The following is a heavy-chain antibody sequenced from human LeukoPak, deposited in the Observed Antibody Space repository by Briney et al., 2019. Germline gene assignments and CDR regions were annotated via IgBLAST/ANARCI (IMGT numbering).Heavy chain of an antibody. Sequence: PGGSLRLSCAASGFTFSSYAMSWVRQAPRKGLEWVSSISGSGGSTHYADSVKGRFTISRDNSKNTLYLQMNSLRAEDTAVYYCARGRSGAFDIWGQGTVVTVSS. CDR3: ARGRSGAFDI. CDR2: ISGSGGST. V-gene: IGHV3-23*01. J-gene: IGHJ3*02. CDR1: GFTFSSYA.